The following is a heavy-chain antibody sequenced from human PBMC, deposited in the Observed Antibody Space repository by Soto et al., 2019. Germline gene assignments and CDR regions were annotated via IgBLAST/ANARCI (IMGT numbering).Heavy chain of an antibody. CDR3: ARGPPLIAARFFDY. Sequence: ASVKVSCKASGGTFSSYAISWVRQAPGQGLEWMGGIIPIFGTANYAQKFQGRVTITADESTSTAYMELSSLRSEDTAVYYCARGPPLIAARFFDYWGQGTLVTVSS. CDR2: IIPIFGTA. D-gene: IGHD6-6*01. CDR1: GGTFSSYA. J-gene: IGHJ4*02. V-gene: IGHV1-69*13.